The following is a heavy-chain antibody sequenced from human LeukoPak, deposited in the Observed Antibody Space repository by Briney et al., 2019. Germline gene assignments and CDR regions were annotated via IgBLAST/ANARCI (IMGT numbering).Heavy chain of an antibody. Sequence: GGSLRLSCAASGFTVSSNYMSWVRQAPGKGLEWVSVIYSGGSTYYPDSVKGRFTISRDNSKNTLYLQMNSLRAEDTAVYYCAVCSGGSCYSFDYWGQGTLVTVSS. V-gene: IGHV3-53*01. CDR1: GFTVSSNY. CDR3: AVCSGGSCYSFDY. J-gene: IGHJ4*02. D-gene: IGHD2-15*01. CDR2: IYSGGST.